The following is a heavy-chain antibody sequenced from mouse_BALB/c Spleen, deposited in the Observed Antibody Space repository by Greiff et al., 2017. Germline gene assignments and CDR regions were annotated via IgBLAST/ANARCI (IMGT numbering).Heavy chain of an antibody. J-gene: IGHJ3*01. D-gene: IGHD2-4*01. Sequence: VQLQQSGPGLVKPSQSLSLTCTVTGYSITSDYAWNWIRQFPGNKLEWMGYISYSGSTSYNPSLKSRISITRDTSKNQFFLQLNSVTTEDTATYYCARLDYDVGGWFAYWGQGTLVTVSA. CDR2: ISYSGST. CDR3: ARLDYDVGGWFAY. V-gene: IGHV3-2*02. CDR1: GYSITSDYA.